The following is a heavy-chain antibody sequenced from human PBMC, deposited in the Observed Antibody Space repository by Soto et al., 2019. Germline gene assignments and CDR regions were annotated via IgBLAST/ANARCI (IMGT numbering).Heavy chain of an antibody. CDR2: INPSGGST. D-gene: IGHD3-9*01. CDR3: ARDGDYDILTGYYKNYYGMDV. Sequence: QVQLVQSGAEVKKPGASVKVSCKASGYTFTSYYMHWVRQAPGQGLEWMGIINPSGGSTSYAQKFQGRVTMTRDTSTSTVYMELSSMRSEDTAVYYCARDGDYDILTGYYKNYYGMDVWGQGTTVTVSS. J-gene: IGHJ6*02. CDR1: GYTFTSYY. V-gene: IGHV1-46*01.